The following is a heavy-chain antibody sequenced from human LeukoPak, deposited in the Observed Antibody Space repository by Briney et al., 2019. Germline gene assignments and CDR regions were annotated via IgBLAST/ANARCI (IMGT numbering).Heavy chain of an antibody. CDR2: ISWNSGSI. CDR1: GFTFSTYA. V-gene: IGHV3-9*01. D-gene: IGHD6-13*01. CDR3: AKDVIAAAGNPLFDY. J-gene: IGHJ4*02. Sequence: PGGSLRLSCAASGFTFSTYAMSWVRQAPGKGLEWVSGISWNSGSIGYADSVKGRFTISRDNAKNSLYLQMNSLRAEDTALYYCAKDVIAAAGNPLFDYWGQGTLVTVSS.